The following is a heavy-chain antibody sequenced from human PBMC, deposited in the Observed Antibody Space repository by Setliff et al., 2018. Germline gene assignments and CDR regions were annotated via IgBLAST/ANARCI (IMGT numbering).Heavy chain of an antibody. Sequence: ASVKVSCKASGYTFTNYGITWVRQAPGQGLEWMGWINNYNFNTNYAQKLQGRVTMTTDTSTSTAYMELRSLRSDDTAVYYCARDTRDKFDSSGYYLSFDSWGQGTLVTSPQ. CDR3: ARDTRDKFDSSGYYLSFDS. V-gene: IGHV1-18*01. CDR1: GYTFTNYG. J-gene: IGHJ4*02. D-gene: IGHD3-22*01. CDR2: INNYNFNT.